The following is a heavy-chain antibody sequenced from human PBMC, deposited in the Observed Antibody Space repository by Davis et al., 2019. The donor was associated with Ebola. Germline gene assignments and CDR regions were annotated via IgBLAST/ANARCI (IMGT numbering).Heavy chain of an antibody. J-gene: IGHJ4*02. Sequence: GGSLRLSCAASGFTFDDFAMAWVRQAPGKGLEWVSGINWNGGSTGYADSVKGRFTISRDNSKNTLDLQMNSLRAEDTAVYYCARARYSSGWYYFDSWGQGTLVTVSS. CDR2: INWNGGST. D-gene: IGHD6-19*01. CDR1: GFTFDDFA. CDR3: ARARYSSGWYYFDS. V-gene: IGHV3-20*04.